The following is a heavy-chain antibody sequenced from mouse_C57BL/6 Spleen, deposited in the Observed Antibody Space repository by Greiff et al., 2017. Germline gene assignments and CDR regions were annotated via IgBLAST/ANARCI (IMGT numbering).Heavy chain of an antibody. CDR2: IDPEDGET. CDR1: GFNIKDYY. V-gene: IGHV14-2*01. J-gene: IGHJ4*01. D-gene: IGHD1-1*01. Sequence: VQLKESGAELVKPGASVKLSCTATGFNIKDYYMHWVKQRTEQGLEWIGRIDPEDGETKYAPKFQGKATITADPSSNTAYLQLSSLTSEDTAVYYCARDYGSSPYAMDYWGQGTSVTVSS. CDR3: ARDYGSSPYAMDY.